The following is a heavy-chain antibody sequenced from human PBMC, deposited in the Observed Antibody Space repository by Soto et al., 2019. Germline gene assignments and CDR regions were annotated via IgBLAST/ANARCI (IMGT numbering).Heavy chain of an antibody. CDR1: GFSLSPYW. CDR3: ARDLGGPDY. J-gene: IGHJ4*02. V-gene: IGHV3-74*03. Sequence: SCAASGFSLSPYWMHWVRQVPGGGLEWVARLSSDGFGAAYADSVKGRFFISRDIARNTLSLQMNSLRVDDTAVYYCARDLGGPDYWGRGTSVTVSS. D-gene: IGHD3-16*01. CDR2: LSSDGFGA.